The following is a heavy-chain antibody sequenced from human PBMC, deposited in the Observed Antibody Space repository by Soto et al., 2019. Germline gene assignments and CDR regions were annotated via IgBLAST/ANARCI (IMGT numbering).Heavy chain of an antibody. CDR1: GGTFSSYA. D-gene: IGHD1-26*01. CDR3: ARAPRGRYFFDY. CDR2: IIPIFGTA. V-gene: IGHV1-69*01. Sequence: QVQLVQSGAEVKKPGSSVKVSCKASGGTFSSYAISWVRQAPGQGLEWMGGIIPIFGTANYVQKFQGRVTITADDTTSRADMELGSLRSEDTAVYFCARAPRGRYFFDYWCQGTLVTVSS. J-gene: IGHJ4*02.